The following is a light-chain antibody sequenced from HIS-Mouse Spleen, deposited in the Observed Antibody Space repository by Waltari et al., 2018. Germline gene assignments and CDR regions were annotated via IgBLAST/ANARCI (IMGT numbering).Light chain of an antibody. CDR1: SSDVGSYNL. J-gene: IGLJ2*01. Sequence: QSALTQPASVSGSPGQSITISCTGTSSDVGSYNLVSWYQQNPGKAPKLMIYEGSKRPSGVSNRFSGSKSGNTASLTISGLQAEDEADYYCCSYAGSYPVVFGGGTKLTVL. CDR3: CSYAGSYPVV. V-gene: IGLV2-23*01. CDR2: EGS.